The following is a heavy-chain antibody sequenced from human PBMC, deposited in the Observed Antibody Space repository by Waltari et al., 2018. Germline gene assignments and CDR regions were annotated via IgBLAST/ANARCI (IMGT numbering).Heavy chain of an antibody. CDR1: GASRSSSKW. J-gene: IGHJ4*02. CDR3: ARYFVPLEVPTAYFDF. Sequence: QVHLQESGPRLVKPSGTLSLTCAVSGASRSSSKWWSWVRQTPGKGLEWIGEISPSGSANYNPSLKSRVTMSLDKSKNHFSLNLTSVTAADTAVYYCARYFVPLEVPTAYFDFWGQGTLVTVSS. D-gene: IGHD2-2*01. V-gene: IGHV4-4*02. CDR2: ISPSGSA.